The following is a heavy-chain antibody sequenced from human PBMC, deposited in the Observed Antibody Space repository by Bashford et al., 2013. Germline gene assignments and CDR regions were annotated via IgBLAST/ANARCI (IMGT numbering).Heavy chain of an antibody. Sequence: GGPVRLSCAASGFTFSGSAMHWVRQASGKGLEWVGRIRSKANSYATAYAASVKGRFTISRDDSKNTAYLQMNSLKTEDTAVYYCTSPDYYYDSSGYLAFDIWGQGTMVTVSS. V-gene: IGHV3-73*01. D-gene: IGHD3-22*01. CDR1: GFTFSGSA. J-gene: IGHJ3*02. CDR3: TSPDYYYDSSGYLAFDI. CDR2: IRSKANSYAT.